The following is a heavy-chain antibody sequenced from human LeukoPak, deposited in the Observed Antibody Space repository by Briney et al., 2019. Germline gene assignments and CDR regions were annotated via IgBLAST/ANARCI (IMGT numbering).Heavy chain of an antibody. CDR3: ARDRWGTRSYQLLFGAFDI. CDR2: IYTSGST. CDR1: GGSISSYY. D-gene: IGHD2-2*01. V-gene: IGHV4-4*07. Sequence: SETLSLTCTVSGGSISSYYRSWIRQPAGKGLEWIGRIYTSGSTNYNPSLKSRVTMSVDTSKNQFSLKLSSVTAADTAVYYCARDRWGTRSYQLLFGAFDIWGQGTMVTVSS. J-gene: IGHJ3*02.